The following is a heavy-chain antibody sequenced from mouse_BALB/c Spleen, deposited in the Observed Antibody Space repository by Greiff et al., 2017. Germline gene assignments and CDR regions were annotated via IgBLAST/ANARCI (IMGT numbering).Heavy chain of an antibody. D-gene: IGHD2-1*01. J-gene: IGHJ2*01. Sequence: EVMLVESGGGLVKPGGSLKLSCAASGFAFSSYDMSWVRQTPEKRLEWVAYISSGGGSTYYPDTVKGRFTISRDNAKNTLYLQMSSLKSEDTAMYYCARHVDGNYVDYWGQGTTLTVSS. CDR3: ARHVDGNYVDY. CDR2: ISSGGGST. CDR1: GFAFSSYD. V-gene: IGHV5-12-1*01.